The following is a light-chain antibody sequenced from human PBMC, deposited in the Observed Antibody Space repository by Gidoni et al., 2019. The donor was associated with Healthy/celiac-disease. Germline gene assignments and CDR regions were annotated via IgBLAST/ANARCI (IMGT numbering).Light chain of an antibody. CDR1: QDISNY. V-gene: IGKV1-33*01. CDR2: DAS. CDR3: QQYDNLPPYT. Sequence: QMTQSPSSLSASVGDRVTITCQASQDISNYLNWYQQKPGKAPKLLIYDASNLETGVPSRFSGSGSGTDFTFTISSLQPEDIATYYCQQYDNLPPYTFGQGTKLEIK. J-gene: IGKJ2*01.